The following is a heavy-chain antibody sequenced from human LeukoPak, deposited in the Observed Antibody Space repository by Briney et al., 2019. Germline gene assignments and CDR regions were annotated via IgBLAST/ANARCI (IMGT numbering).Heavy chain of an antibody. J-gene: IGHJ4*02. CDR2: IIPIFGTA. D-gene: IGHD6-13*01. CDR1: GGTFSSYA. Sequence: ASVKVSCKASGGTFSSYAISWVRQAPGQGLEWMGGIIPIFGTANYAQKFQGRVTITADESTSTVYMELSSLRSEDTAVYYCAREGYSSSWYFDYWGQGTLVTVSS. V-gene: IGHV1-69*13. CDR3: AREGYSSSWYFDY.